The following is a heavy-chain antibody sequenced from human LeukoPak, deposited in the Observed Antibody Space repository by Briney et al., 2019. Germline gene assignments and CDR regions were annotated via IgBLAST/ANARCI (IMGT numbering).Heavy chain of an antibody. CDR1: GFTFSSYA. CDR2: ISYDGSNK. Sequence: GRSLRLSCAASGFTFSSYAMHWVRQAPGKGLEWVAVISYDGSNKYYADSVKGRFTISRDNAKNSLYLQMNSLRADDTAVYYCARFAAGGSYYYYMDVWGKGTTVTVSS. J-gene: IGHJ6*03. CDR3: ARFAAGGSYYYYMDV. D-gene: IGHD6-25*01. V-gene: IGHV3-30-3*01.